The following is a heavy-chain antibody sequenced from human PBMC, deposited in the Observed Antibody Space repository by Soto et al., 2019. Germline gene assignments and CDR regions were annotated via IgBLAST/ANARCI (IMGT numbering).Heavy chain of an antibody. J-gene: IGHJ4*02. CDR2: IIPIYGTA. CDR3: VSAVAGLFDY. Sequence: QVQLVQSGAEVKKPGSSVKVSCKASGGTFSSYAISWVRQAPGQGLEWMGGIIPIYGTANYAQKFQGRVTVNADESTRTAYMELSSLRSEGTAVYYCVSAVAGLFDYLGQGNLVHVFS. V-gene: IGHV1-69*01. D-gene: IGHD6-19*01. CDR1: GGTFSSYA.